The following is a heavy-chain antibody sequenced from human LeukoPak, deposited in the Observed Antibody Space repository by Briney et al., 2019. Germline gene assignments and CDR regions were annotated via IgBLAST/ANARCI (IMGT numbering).Heavy chain of an antibody. Sequence: GSLRLSCAASGFTFSSYGMSWVRQAPGKGLEWIGEINHSGSTNYNPSLKSRVTISVDTSKNQFSLKLSSVTAADTAVYYCARYMSWAPSYDSSGYYYGDNWFDPWGQGTLVTVSS. J-gene: IGHJ5*02. CDR1: GFTFSSYG. CDR3: ARYMSWAPSYDSSGYYYGDNWFDP. CDR2: INHSGST. D-gene: IGHD3-22*01. V-gene: IGHV4-34*01.